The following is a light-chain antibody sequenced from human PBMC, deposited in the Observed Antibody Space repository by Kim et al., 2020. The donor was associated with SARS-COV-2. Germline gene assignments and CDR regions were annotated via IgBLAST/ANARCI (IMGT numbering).Light chain of an antibody. J-gene: IGLJ3*02. V-gene: IGLV1-44*01. Sequence: QRITISCPAASHNIGSNHVKCDQQPPGTAPKLLIYSNNQRPSGVPDRFSGSKSGTSASLAISGLQSEDEADYYCAAWDDSLNGYWVFGGGTQLTVL. CDR2: SNN. CDR1: SHNIGSNH. CDR3: AAWDDSLNGYWV.